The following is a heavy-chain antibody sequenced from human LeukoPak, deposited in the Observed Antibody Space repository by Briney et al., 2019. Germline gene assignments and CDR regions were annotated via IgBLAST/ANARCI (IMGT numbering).Heavy chain of an antibody. D-gene: IGHD3-16*01. V-gene: IGHV4-59*01. J-gene: IGHJ1*01. CDR2: IYYSGST. CDR3: AGDYVGEYFQH. Sequence: KPSETLSLTCTVSGGSISSYYWSWIRQPPGKGLEWIGYIYYSGSTNYNPSLKSRVTISVDTSKNQFSLKLSSVTAADTAVYYCAGDYVGEYFQHWGQGTLVTVSS. CDR1: GGSISSYY.